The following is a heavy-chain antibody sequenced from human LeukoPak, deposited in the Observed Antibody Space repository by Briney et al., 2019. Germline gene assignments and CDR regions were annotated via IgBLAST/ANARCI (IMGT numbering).Heavy chain of an antibody. CDR1: AGSISSYY. CDR2: IYYSGST. Sequence: SETLSLTCTVSAGSISSYYWSWIRQPPGKGLEWIGYIYYSGSTNYNPSLKRRVTISVDTSKNQFSLKLRSVTAADTAVYYCARGYSGYGYDAFDMWGQGTMVTVSS. CDR3: ARGYSGYGYDAFDM. J-gene: IGHJ3*02. D-gene: IGHD5-12*01. V-gene: IGHV4-59*01.